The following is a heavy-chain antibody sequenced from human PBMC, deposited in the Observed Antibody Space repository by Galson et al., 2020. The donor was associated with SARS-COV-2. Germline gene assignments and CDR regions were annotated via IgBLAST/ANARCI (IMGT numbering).Heavy chain of an antibody. V-gene: IGHV1-2*02. Sequence: ASVKVSCEASGYTFNANLVHWVRQAPGQELEWMGWINPNSGDTNYAQKFRGRVNMTRDMSINTAYMDLSSLRTDDTAVYYCARGAYSSSWYFVYYFDLWGRGTLVTVSS. CDR2: INPNSGDT. CDR3: ARGAYSSSWYFVYYFDL. D-gene: IGHD6-13*01. J-gene: IGHJ2*01. CDR1: GYTFNANL.